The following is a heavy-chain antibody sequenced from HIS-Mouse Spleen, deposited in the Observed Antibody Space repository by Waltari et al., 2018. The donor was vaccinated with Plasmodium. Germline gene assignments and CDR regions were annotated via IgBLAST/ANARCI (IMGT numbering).Heavy chain of an antibody. CDR3: ARDVANWGFGWFDP. CDR2: IYYSGST. Sequence: QVQLQESGPGLVKPSQTLSLTCTVSGCSISSCGYYWSWIRQHPGKGLEWIGYIYYSGSTYYNPSLKSRVTISVDTSKNQFSLKLSSVTAADTAVYYCARDVANWGFGWFDPWGQGTLVTVSS. D-gene: IGHD7-27*01. J-gene: IGHJ5*02. V-gene: IGHV4-31*03. CDR1: GCSISSCGYY.